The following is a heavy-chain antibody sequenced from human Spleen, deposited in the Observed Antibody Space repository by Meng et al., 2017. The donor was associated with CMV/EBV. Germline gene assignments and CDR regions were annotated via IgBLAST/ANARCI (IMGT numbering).Heavy chain of an antibody. CDR1: GGSFSGYY. CDR3: ARAGGYCSSTSCYARGWYYYYGMDV. V-gene: IGHV4-34*01. D-gene: IGHD2-2*01. Sequence: SETLSLTCAVYGGSFSGYYWSWIRQPPGKGLEWIGEINHSGSTNYNPSRKSRVTISVDTSKNQFPLKLSSVTAADTAVYYCARAGGYCSSTSCYARGWYYYYGMDVWGQGTTVTVSS. CDR2: INHSGST. J-gene: IGHJ6*02.